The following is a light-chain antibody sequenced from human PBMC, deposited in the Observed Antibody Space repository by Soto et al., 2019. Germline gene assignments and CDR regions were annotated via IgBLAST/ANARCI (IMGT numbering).Light chain of an antibody. Sequence: QSVLTQPPSVSAALGQKVTIPCSGSSSNIGGNSVSWYQQLPGTAPKLLIYDDDKRPSGIPDRFSGSKSGTSATLGITGFQTGDEADYYCGSWESSLSAYVFATGTKVTVL. J-gene: IGLJ1*01. CDR1: SSNIGGNS. CDR2: DDD. V-gene: IGLV1-51*01. CDR3: GSWESSLSAYV.